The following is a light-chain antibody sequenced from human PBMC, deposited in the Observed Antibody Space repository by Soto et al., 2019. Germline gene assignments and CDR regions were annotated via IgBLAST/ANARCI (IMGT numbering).Light chain of an antibody. CDR3: QQSYSTPQIN. CDR2: AAS. Sequence: EIQMTHAPSELSTSVGDTVTITLLASQTVNTYLHWYQQKPGKAPKLLIYAASSLQSGVPSRFSGSGSGTDFTLTIRSLQPEDFATYYCQQSYSTPQINFGQGKRLAIK. J-gene: IGKJ5*01. V-gene: IGKV1-39*01. CDR1: QTVNTY.